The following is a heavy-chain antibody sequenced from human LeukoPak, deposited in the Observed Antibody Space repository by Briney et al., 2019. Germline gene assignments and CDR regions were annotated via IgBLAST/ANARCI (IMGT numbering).Heavy chain of an antibody. CDR3: ARDFLPLLPPDSSGPLFDY. Sequence: GSSVKVSCKASGGTFSSYAISWVRQAPGQGLEWMGRIIPILGIANYAQKFQGRVTITADKSTSTAYMELSSLRSEDTAVYYCARDFLPLLPPDSSGPLFDYWGQGTLVTVSS. CDR1: GGTFSSYA. CDR2: IIPILGIA. D-gene: IGHD3-22*01. J-gene: IGHJ4*02. V-gene: IGHV1-69*04.